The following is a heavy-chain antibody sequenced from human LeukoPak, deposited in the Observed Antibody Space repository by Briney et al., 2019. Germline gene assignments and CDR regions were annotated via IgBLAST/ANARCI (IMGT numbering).Heavy chain of an antibody. CDR1: GGSISRGGYY. V-gene: IGHV4-31*03. CDR2: IYYSGST. D-gene: IGHD3-16*01. CDR3: AREEGENNWFDP. J-gene: IGHJ5*02. Sequence: SQTLSLTCTVSGGSISRGGYYWSWIRQHPGQGLEWIGYIYYSGSTYYNPSLKSRVTISVDTSKNQFSLKLSSVTAADTAVYYCAREEGENNWFDPWGQGTLVTVSS.